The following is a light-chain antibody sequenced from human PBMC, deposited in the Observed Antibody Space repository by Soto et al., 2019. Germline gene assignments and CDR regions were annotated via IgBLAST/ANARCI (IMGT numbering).Light chain of an antibody. CDR1: QGISSA. CDR2: DAS. CDR3: QQFNSYPLIT. V-gene: IGKV1-13*02. Sequence: AIQLTHSPSSLSASVGDRVTITCRASQGISSALAWYQQKPGKAPKLLIYDASSLESGVPSRFSGSGSGTDFTLTISSLQPEDFATYYCQQFNSYPLITFGQGTRLEIK. J-gene: IGKJ5*01.